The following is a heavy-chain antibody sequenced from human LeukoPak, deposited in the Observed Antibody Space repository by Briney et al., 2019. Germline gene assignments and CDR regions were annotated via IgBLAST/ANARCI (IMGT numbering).Heavy chain of an antibody. V-gene: IGHV3-7*01. CDR1: GFTFSGFS. Sequence: TGGSLRLSSAASGFTFSGFSMSWVRQSPTKGLEWVANIKQDGSERYYVDSVKGRFTISRDNAKNSLSLQMNNLRVEDTAVYYCARAGSHWHYVYWGQGTVVTVSS. CDR3: ARAGSHWHYVY. J-gene: IGHJ4*02. D-gene: IGHD3-10*01. CDR2: IKQDGSER.